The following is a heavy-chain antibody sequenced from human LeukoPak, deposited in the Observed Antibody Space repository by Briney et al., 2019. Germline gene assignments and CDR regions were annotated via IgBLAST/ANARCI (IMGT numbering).Heavy chain of an antibody. CDR3: ARGVGGSPERIYYYYMDV. CDR1: GYSISSGYY. CDR2: IYYSGST. V-gene: IGHV4-38-2*02. D-gene: IGHD1-26*01. J-gene: IGHJ6*03. Sequence: PSETLSLTCTVSGYSISSGYYWGWIRQPPGKGLEWIGSIYYSGSTNYNPSLKSRVTISVDTSKNQFSLKLSSVTAADTAVYYCARGVGGSPERIYYYYMDVWGKGTTVTISS.